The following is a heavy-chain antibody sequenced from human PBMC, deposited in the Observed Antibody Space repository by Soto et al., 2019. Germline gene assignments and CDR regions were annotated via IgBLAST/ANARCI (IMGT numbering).Heavy chain of an antibody. Sequence: EVQLVGSGGGLVQPGGSLRLSCTASGFTFSDSWMTWVRQDPGKGLEWVARIKPDESEKKYADSVKGRFSISRDNAKNSMYLQMDSLRGEDTAVYYCVRGGSNYASWGQGTLVTVSS. CDR3: VRGGSNYAS. D-gene: IGHD4-4*01. V-gene: IGHV3-7*01. CDR2: IKPDESEK. CDR1: GFTFSDSW. J-gene: IGHJ5*02.